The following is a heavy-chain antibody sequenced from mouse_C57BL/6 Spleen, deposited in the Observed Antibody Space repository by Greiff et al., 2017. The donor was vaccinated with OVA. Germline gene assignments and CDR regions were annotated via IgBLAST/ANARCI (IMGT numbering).Heavy chain of an antibody. J-gene: IGHJ4*01. D-gene: IGHD1-1*01. V-gene: IGHV1-26*01. CDR3: ARRDYVGYAMDY. Sequence: VQLQQSGPELVKPGASVKISCKASGYTFTDYYMNWVKQSHGKSLEWIGDINPNNGGTSYNQKFKGKATLTVDKSSSTAYMELRSLTSEDSAVYYCARRDYVGYAMDYWGQGTSVTVSS. CDR1: GYTFTDYY. CDR2: INPNNGGT.